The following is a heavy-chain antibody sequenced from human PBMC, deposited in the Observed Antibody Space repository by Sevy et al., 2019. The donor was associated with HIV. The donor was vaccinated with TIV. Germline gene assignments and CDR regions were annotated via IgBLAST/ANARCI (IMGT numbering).Heavy chain of an antibody. J-gene: IGHJ4*02. V-gene: IGHV1-24*01. CDR1: GYTLTELS. CDR2: FDPEDDET. CDR3: ATTKDDYENSGDPFDY. Sequence: ASVKVSCKVSGYTLTELSMHWVRQVPGKGLEWMGSFDPEDDETIYAQKFQGRVTMTEDTSTDTAYMELSSLRSEDTAVYYCATTKDDYENSGDPFDYWGQGTLVTVSS. D-gene: IGHD3-22*01.